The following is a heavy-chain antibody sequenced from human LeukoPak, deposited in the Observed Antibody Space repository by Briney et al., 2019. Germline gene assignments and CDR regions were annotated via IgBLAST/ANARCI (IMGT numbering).Heavy chain of an antibody. V-gene: IGHV3-7*01. CDR2: IKEDGSEK. Sequence: GGSLRLSCPASGFTFSNYWMSWVRQAPGKGLEWVANIKEDGSEKYYVDSVKGRFTISRDNAKNSLYLQMNGLRDEDTAVYYCARDPCPDYWGQGTLVTVSS. CDR1: GFTFSNYW. CDR3: ARDPCPDY. J-gene: IGHJ4*02.